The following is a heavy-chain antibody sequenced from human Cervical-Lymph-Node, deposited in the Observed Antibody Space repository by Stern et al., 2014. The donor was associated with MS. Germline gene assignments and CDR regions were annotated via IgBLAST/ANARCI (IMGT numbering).Heavy chain of an antibody. CDR2: IKSKIDGGTT. D-gene: IGHD4/OR15-4a*01. J-gene: IGHJ4*02. V-gene: IGHV3-15*01. CDR3: TTYYGATAGDY. CDR1: GFSFSDAW. Sequence: EVQLVESGGGLVKPGGSLRLSCAASGFSFSDAWMTWVRQTPGKGLACIGRIKSKIDGGTTDYAAPVKGRFTISRDDSKNTLYLQMNSLKTEDTAVYYCTTYYGATAGDYWGQGNLVTVSS.